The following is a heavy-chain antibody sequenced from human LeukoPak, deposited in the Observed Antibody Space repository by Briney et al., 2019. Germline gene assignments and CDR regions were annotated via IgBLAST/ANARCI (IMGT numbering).Heavy chain of an antibody. J-gene: IGHJ5*02. Sequence: SVKVSCKASGGTFSSYAISWVRQAPGQGLEWMGGIIPIFGTANYAQKFQGRVTITTDESTSTAYMELSCLRSEDTAVYYCARGASSGSYLNWFDPWGQGTLVTVSS. CDR3: ARGASSGSYLNWFDP. V-gene: IGHV1-69*05. D-gene: IGHD3-10*01. CDR2: IIPIFGTA. CDR1: GGTFSSYA.